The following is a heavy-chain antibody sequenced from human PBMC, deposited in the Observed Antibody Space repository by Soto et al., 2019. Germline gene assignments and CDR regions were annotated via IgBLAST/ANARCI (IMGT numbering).Heavy chain of an antibody. Sequence: GGSLRLSCAASGFTFRSIWMSWVRQAPGKGREWVANIKQDGSEKYYVDSVKGRFTISRDNAKNSLYLQMNSLRAEDTAVYYCARDRGYSSCCYGEYYGIDFWGQGTMVTVSS. CDR2: IKQDGSEK. J-gene: IGHJ6*02. D-gene: IGHD6-13*01. V-gene: IGHV3-7*03. CDR1: GFTFRSIW. CDR3: ARDRGYSSCCYGEYYGIDF.